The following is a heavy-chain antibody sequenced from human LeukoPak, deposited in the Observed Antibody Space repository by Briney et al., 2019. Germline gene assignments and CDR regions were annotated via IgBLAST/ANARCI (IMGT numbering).Heavy chain of an antibody. V-gene: IGHV3-23*01. CDR3: AKDHGSSDWYYFDY. J-gene: IGHJ4*02. Sequence: PGGSLRLSCVASGFTFSTYGMSWVRQAPGKGLEWVSAISGSGGSTYYADSVKGRFTISRDNSKNTLYLQMNTLRADDTAVYYCAKDHGSSDWYYFDYWGQGTLVTVSS. D-gene: IGHD6-13*01. CDR1: GFTFSTYG. CDR2: ISGSGGST.